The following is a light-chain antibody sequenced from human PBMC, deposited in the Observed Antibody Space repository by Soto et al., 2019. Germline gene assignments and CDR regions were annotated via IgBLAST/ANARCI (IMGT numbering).Light chain of an antibody. J-gene: IGLJ1*01. V-gene: IGLV1-40*01. Sequence: QSVLTQPPSVSGAPGQRVTISCTGSSSNIGAGYEVHWYQQLPGTAPKLLIYGNNHRPSGVPDRFSGSKSATSASLAITGLQAEDEADYYCQSYDSSLSVLYVFGTGTKVTVL. CDR2: GNN. CDR1: SSNIGAGYE. CDR3: QSYDSSLSVLYV.